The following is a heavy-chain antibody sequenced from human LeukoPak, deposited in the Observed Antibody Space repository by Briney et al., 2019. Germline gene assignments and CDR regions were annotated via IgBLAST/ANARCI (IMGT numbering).Heavy chain of an antibody. D-gene: IGHD3-22*01. J-gene: IGHJ4*02. CDR3: ARAYYYDSSGYYYDYFDY. Sequence: ASVKVSWMASGYTFTNYGISWVRQAPGQGLVWMGWISANSGKTNYALNLQGRVTMTIDTSTSTAYMELRSLSSDDTAVYYCARAYYYDSSGYYYDYFDYWGQGTLVTVSS. CDR2: ISANSGKT. V-gene: IGHV1-18*01. CDR1: GYTFTNYG.